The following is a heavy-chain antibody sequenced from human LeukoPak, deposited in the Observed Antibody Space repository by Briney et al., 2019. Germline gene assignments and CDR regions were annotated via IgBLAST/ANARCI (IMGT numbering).Heavy chain of an antibody. J-gene: IGHJ3*02. D-gene: IGHD5-18*01. CDR3: ARKRVDTAMVTMPDAFDI. Sequence: ASVKVPCKTSGYTFTVKFLHWLRQAPGQGLEWMGGIDPKSGGPVYGQNFRGRVTVTRDTSVSTAYMELSSLRSEDTAVYYCARKRVDTAMVTMPDAFDIWGQGTMVTVSS. CDR1: GYTFTVKF. CDR2: IDPKSGGP. V-gene: IGHV1-2*02.